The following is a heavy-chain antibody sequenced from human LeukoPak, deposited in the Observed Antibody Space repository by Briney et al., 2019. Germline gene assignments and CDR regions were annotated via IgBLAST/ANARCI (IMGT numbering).Heavy chain of an antibody. CDR3: ARGRYGGDDAFDI. D-gene: IGHD4-23*01. CDR1: GYTFTSYG. Sequence: GASXKVSCKASGYTFTSYGISWVGQAPGQGLEWMGWMNPNRGNTGYAQKFQGRVTMNRNTSISKAYMELSSLRSEDTAVYYCARGRYGGDDAFDIWGQGTMVTVSS. V-gene: IGHV1-8*02. CDR2: MNPNRGNT. J-gene: IGHJ3*02.